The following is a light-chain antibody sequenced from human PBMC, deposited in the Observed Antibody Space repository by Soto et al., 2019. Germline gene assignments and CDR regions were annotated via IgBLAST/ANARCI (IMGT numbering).Light chain of an antibody. V-gene: IGKV3-15*01. Sequence: EIVMTQSPATLSVSPGERATLSCRASQSVSSNLAWYQQKPGQAPRLLIYGASTRATGIPARFSGSRSGTEFHLTISSLQSEDFAVYYCQQYNNWPPYTFGQGTKLEIK. CDR1: QSVSSN. J-gene: IGKJ2*01. CDR3: QQYNNWPPYT. CDR2: GAS.